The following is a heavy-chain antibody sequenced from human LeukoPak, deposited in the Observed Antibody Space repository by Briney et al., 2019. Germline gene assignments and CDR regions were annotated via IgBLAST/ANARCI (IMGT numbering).Heavy chain of an antibody. CDR2: ISSSGSTI. V-gene: IGHV3-48*03. CDR3: ARGDYYASGSPFEY. Sequence: GGSLRVSCAASGFTFSNNEISCVRQAPGKGLEWVSDISSSGSTIYYADSVKGRFTISRDNAKNSLYLQMNSLRAEDTAVYYCARGDYYASGSPFEYWGQGTLVTASS. CDR1: GFTFSNNE. D-gene: IGHD3-10*01. J-gene: IGHJ4*02.